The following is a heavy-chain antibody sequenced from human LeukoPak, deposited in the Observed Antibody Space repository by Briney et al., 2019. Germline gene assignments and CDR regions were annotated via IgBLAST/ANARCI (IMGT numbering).Heavy chain of an antibody. D-gene: IGHD1-7*01. V-gene: IGHV4-59*01. Sequence: SETLSLTCTVSGGSISSYYWSWIRQPPGKGLEGIGYIYYSGSTNYNPSVKSRVTISVDTSKNQFSLTLSSVTAADTAVYYCARAVWTGTTNYFDYWGQGTLVTVSS. J-gene: IGHJ4*02. CDR3: ARAVWTGTTNYFDY. CDR1: GGSISSYY. CDR2: IYYSGST.